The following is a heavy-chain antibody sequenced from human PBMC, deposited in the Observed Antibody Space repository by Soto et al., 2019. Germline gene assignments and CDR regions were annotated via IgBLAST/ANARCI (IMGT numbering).Heavy chain of an antibody. J-gene: IGHJ5*02. Sequence: ASVKVSCKASGYTFTSYYLHWVRQAPGQGLEWMGWISAYNGNTNYAQKLQGRVTMTTDTSTSTAYMELRSLRSDDTAVYYCARVPYYDSSGYYWFDPWGQGTLVTVSS. CDR3: ARVPYYDSSGYYWFDP. CDR1: GYTFTSYY. V-gene: IGHV1-18*04. D-gene: IGHD3-22*01. CDR2: ISAYNGNT.